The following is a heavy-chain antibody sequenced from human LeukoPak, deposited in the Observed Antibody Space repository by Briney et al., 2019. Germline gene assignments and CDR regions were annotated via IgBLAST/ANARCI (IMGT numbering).Heavy chain of an antibody. CDR2: ITWNGATI. CDR1: GFTFHDYA. J-gene: IGHJ3*02. Sequence: GGSLRLSCAASGFTFHDYAMHWVRQVPGKGLEWVSGITWNGATIDYADSVKGRFTISRDNSKNTLYLQMNSLRAEDTAVYYCAKTRTDAFDIWGQGTMVTVSS. CDR3: AKTRTDAFDI. V-gene: IGHV3-9*01.